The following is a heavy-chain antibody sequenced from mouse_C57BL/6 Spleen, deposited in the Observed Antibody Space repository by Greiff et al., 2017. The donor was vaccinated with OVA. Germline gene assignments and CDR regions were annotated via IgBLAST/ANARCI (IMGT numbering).Heavy chain of an antibody. CDR2: IYPGDGDT. Sequence: VKLMESGPELVKPGASVTISCKASGYAFSSSWMNWVKQRPGKGLEWIGRIYPGDGDTNYNGKFKGKATLTADKSSSTAYMQLSSLTSEDSAVYFCARGGTLTPYFDYWGQGTTLTVSS. CDR1: GYAFSSSW. J-gene: IGHJ2*01. V-gene: IGHV1-82*01. CDR3: ARGGTLTPYFDY. D-gene: IGHD3-3*01.